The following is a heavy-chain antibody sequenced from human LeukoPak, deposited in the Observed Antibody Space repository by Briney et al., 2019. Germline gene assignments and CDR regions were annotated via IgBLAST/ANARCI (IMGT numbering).Heavy chain of an antibody. CDR3: ARVQGGGLPRWY. D-gene: IGHD2-15*01. V-gene: IGHV3-66*01. CDR1: GFILRSYA. CDR2: IYSDSST. Sequence: GGSLRLSCAASGFILRSYAMSWVRQAPGKGLEWVSVIYSDSSTYYADSVKGRFTISRDNSKNTLYLQMNSLRAEDTAVYYCARVQGGGLPRWYWGQGTLVTVSS. J-gene: IGHJ4*02.